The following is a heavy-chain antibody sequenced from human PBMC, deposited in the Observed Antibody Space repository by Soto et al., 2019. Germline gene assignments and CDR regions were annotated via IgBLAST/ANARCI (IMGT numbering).Heavy chain of an antibody. CDR2: ISAYNGNT. CDR1: GYTFTSYG. D-gene: IGHD3-9*01. CDR3: ARDANYDILTGRGGLDP. Sequence: ASVKVSCKASGYTFTSYGISWVRQAPGQGLEWMGWISAYNGNTNYAQKLQGRVTMTTDTSTSTAYMELRSLRSDDTAVYYCARDANYDILTGRGGLDPWGQGTLVTVSS. V-gene: IGHV1-18*01. J-gene: IGHJ5*02.